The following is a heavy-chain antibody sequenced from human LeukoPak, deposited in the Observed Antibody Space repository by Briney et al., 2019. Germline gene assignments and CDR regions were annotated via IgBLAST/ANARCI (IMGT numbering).Heavy chain of an antibody. CDR3: ARDPYGDSSDAFDI. CDR1: GFTFSSYW. D-gene: IGHD4-17*01. V-gene: IGHV3-7*01. J-gene: IGHJ3*02. CDR2: IKQDGSEK. Sequence: GRSLRLSCAASGFTFSSYWMSWVRQAPGKGLEWVANIKQDGSEKYYVDSVKGRFTISRDNAKNSLYLQMNSLRAEDTAVYYCARDPYGDSSDAFDIWGQGTMVTVSS.